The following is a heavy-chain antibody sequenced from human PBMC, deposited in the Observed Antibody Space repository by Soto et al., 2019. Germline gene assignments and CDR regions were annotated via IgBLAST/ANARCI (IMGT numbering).Heavy chain of an antibody. Sequence: GGSLRLSCAASRFTFSSYAMSWVRQAPGKGLEWVSAISGSGGSTYYADSVKGRFTISRDNSKNTLYLQMSSLRGDDTAVYHCAKDLGEQQMGLFADWGQGTLVTVSS. V-gene: IGHV3-23*01. J-gene: IGHJ4*02. D-gene: IGHD6-13*01. CDR2: ISGSGGST. CDR1: RFTFSSYA. CDR3: AKDLGEQQMGLFAD.